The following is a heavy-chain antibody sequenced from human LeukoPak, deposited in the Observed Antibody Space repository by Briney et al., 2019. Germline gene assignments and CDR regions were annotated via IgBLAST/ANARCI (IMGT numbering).Heavy chain of an antibody. CDR1: GGSISSYY. V-gene: IGHV4-59*08. D-gene: IGHD5-24*01. CDR2: ISYSGST. Sequence: SETLSLTCTVSGGSISSYYWNRIRQPPGKGLEWIGSISYSGSTNYNPSLKSRVTISVDTSKNQFSLNLSSVTAADTAVYYCATHRDGYTYLFDFWGRGTLVTVSS. CDR3: ATHRDGYTYLFDF. J-gene: IGHJ4*02.